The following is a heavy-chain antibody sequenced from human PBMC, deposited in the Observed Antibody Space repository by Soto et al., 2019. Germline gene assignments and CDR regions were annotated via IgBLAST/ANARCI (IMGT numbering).Heavy chain of an antibody. CDR3: ARQHYYDSSGYFDY. CDR1: GFTFSDYY. J-gene: IGHJ4*02. CDR2: ISSSSSYT. D-gene: IGHD3-22*01. V-gene: IGHV3-11*06. Sequence: GGSLRLSCAASGFTFSDYYMSWIRQAPGKGLEWVSYISSSSSYTNYADSVKGRFTISRDNAKNSLYLQMNSLRAEDTAVYYCARQHYYDSSGYFDYWGQGTLVTVSS.